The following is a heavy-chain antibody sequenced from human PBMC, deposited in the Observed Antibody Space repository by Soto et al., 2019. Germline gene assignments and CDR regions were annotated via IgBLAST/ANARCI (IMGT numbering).Heavy chain of an antibody. D-gene: IGHD6-13*01. V-gene: IGHV3-23*01. CDR1: GFTFSNYD. Sequence: EVQLLESGGDLVQPGGSLRLSCAASGFTFSNYDMTWVRQVPGKGLEWVSSVTASGGSTCYADSAKGRFTISRDNSKNSLYLQMNSLRAEDTALYSCARILPASGTDSWGQGTLVTVSS. CDR3: ARILPASGTDS. J-gene: IGHJ5*01. CDR2: VTASGGST.